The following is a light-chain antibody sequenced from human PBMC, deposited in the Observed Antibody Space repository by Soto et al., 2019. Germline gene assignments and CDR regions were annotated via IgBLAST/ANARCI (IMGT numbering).Light chain of an antibody. J-gene: IGKJ1*01. CDR2: AAS. Sequence: IQLTQSPSSLSASVGDRVTITCRASQGISSYLAWYQQKPGKAPKLLIYAASTLQSGVPSRFSGSGSGTDFTLTISSLQPEDFATYYCQQTYTSRPWTFGRGTKVDIK. V-gene: IGKV1-39*01. CDR1: QGISSY. CDR3: QQTYTSRPWT.